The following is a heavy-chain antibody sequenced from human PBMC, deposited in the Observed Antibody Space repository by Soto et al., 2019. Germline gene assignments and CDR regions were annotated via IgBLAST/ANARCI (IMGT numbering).Heavy chain of an antibody. D-gene: IGHD4-17*01. V-gene: IGHV4-30-2*01. CDR2: IYHSGST. CDR1: GGSISSGGYS. CDR3: ARDYDYGDYGGPGAFDI. J-gene: IGHJ3*02. Sequence: QLQLQESGSGLVKPSQTLSLTCAVSGGSISSGGYSWSWIRQPPGKGLEWIGYIYHSGSTYYNPSLKSRVTTSVDRSKNQSSLKLSSVTAADTAVYYCARDYDYGDYGGPGAFDIWGQGTMVTVSS.